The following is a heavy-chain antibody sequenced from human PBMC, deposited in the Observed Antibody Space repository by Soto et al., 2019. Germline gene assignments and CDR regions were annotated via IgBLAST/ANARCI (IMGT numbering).Heavy chain of an antibody. Sequence: GGFLRLSCAASGFTFSSYGRHWVRQAPGKGLERVAVIWYDRSNKYYADSVKGRFTISRDNSKNYLYLQMNSLRDDDTAVYYCASDLQWPGGYYYYGMDVWGQGTTVTVSS. CDR1: GFTFSSYG. D-gene: IGHD4-4*01. J-gene: IGHJ6*02. V-gene: IGHV3-33*01. CDR3: ASDLQWPGGYYYYGMDV. CDR2: IWYDRSNK.